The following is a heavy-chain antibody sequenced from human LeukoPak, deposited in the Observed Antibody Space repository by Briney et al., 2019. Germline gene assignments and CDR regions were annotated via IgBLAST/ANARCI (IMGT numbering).Heavy chain of an antibody. J-gene: IGHJ4*02. V-gene: IGHV1-2*04. Sequence: ASAKVSCKASGYTFTGYYMHWVRQAPGQGLEWMGWINPNSGGTNYAQKLQGWVTMTRDTSISTAYMELSRLRSDDTAVYYCARDHVGALGGWGQGTLVTVSS. CDR3: ARDHVGALGG. CDR2: INPNSGGT. CDR1: GYTFTGYY. D-gene: IGHD1-26*01.